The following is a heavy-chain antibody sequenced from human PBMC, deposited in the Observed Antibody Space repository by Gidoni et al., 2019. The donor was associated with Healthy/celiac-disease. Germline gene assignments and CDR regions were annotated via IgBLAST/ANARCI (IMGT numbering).Heavy chain of an antibody. CDR2: IYYSGST. D-gene: IGHD6-6*01. CDR3: ARGLEQLSAEFDP. J-gene: IGHJ5*02. CDR1: GGSISSGGYY. Sequence: QVQLQESGPGLVKPSQTLSLPCTFSGGSISSGGYYWSWIRQHPGKGLEWIGYIYYSGSTYYNPSLKSRVTISVNTSKNQFSLKLSSVTAADTAVYYCARGLEQLSAEFDPWGQGTLVTVSS. V-gene: IGHV4-31*03.